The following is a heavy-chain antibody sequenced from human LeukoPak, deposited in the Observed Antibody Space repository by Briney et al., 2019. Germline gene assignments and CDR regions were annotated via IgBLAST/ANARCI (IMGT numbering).Heavy chain of an antibody. V-gene: IGHV1-18*01. CDR1: GYTFTSYD. D-gene: IGHD3-10*01. Sequence: ASVKVSCKASGYTFTSYDINWVRQAPGQGLEWMGWISAYNGNTKYAQKLQGRVTMTTDTSTSTAYMELRSLRSDDTAVYYCARGGTMVRGVIIKNWFDPWGQGTLVTVSS. CDR3: ARGGTMVRGVIIKNWFDP. CDR2: ISAYNGNT. J-gene: IGHJ5*02.